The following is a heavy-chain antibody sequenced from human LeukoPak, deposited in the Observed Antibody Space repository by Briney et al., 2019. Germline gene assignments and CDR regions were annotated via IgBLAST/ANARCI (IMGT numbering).Heavy chain of an antibody. CDR2: INHSGST. V-gene: IGHV4-34*01. Sequence: PSETLSLTCAVYGGSFSGHYWSWIRQPPGKGLEWIGEINHSGSTNYNPSLKSRVTISVDTSKNQFSLKLSSVTAADTAVYYCARAAYDYVWGSYRYTFDYWGQGTLVTVSS. J-gene: IGHJ4*02. D-gene: IGHD3-16*02. CDR3: ARAAYDYVWGSYRYTFDY. CDR1: GGSFSGHY.